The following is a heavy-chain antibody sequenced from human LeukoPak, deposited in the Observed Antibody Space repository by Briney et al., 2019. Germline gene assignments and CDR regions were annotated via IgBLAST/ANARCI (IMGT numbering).Heavy chain of an antibody. CDR1: GGSISSYY. CDR3: ARGSAWFGESSYFDY. Sequence: SETLSLTCTVSGGSISSYYWSWIRQPPGKGLEWIGYIYYSGSTNYNPSVKSRVTISVDTSKNQFSLKLSSVTAADTAVYYCARGSAWFGESSYFDYWGQGTLVTVSS. CDR2: IYYSGST. D-gene: IGHD3-10*01. V-gene: IGHV4-59*01. J-gene: IGHJ4*02.